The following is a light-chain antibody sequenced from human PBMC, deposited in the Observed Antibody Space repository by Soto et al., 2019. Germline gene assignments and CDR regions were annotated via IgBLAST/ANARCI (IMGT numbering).Light chain of an antibody. V-gene: IGKV3-20*01. CDR1: QSVRSTY. Sequence: EIVLTQSPGTLSLSPGERATLSCRASQSVRSTYLAWYQQKPGQAPRLLIYGTSSRATGIPDRFSGSGSETDFTLTITRLEPEDFAVYYCQQYGSSPVTFGQGTKVDIK. J-gene: IGKJ1*01. CDR3: QQYGSSPVT. CDR2: GTS.